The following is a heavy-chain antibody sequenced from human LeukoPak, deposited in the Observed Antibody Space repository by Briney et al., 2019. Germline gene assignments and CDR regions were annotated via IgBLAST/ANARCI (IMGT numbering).Heavy chain of an antibody. CDR1: GFTFSNVW. V-gene: IGHV3-15*01. Sequence: GGSLRLSCSASGFTFSNVWMTWVRQAPRKGLEWVGRIRPITDGGTTDYAAPVRGRFTISRDDSKNTLYLQMNSLKTEDTAVYYCTSRLNYWGQGTLVTASS. J-gene: IGHJ4*02. CDR3: TSRLNY. CDR2: IRPITDGGTT.